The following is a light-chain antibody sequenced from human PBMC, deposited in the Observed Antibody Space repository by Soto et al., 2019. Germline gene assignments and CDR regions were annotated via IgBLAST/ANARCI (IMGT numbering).Light chain of an antibody. V-gene: IGKV1-5*03. CDR2: EES. Sequence: DSQMTQSPPTLSASVGDRVTITCRSSQSISGSLAWYQQKPGKAPNLLIYEESNLKSGVQSRFSRSGSGPEYTHTISSLQTDDSESYYCRPFNGYWTFGEGTRVEIK. CDR3: RPFNGYWT. CDR1: QSISGS. J-gene: IGKJ1*01.